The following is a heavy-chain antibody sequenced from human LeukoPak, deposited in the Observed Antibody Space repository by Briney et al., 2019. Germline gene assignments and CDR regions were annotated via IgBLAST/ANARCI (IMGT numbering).Heavy chain of an antibody. CDR2: ISGSDGGT. Sequence: GGSLRLSCAAPGFTFSTYAMSWVRQAPGKGLEWVSSISGSDGGTYYADSVKGRFTISRDNSKNTLYLEMNSLRAEDTAVYYCAKNLYCGGGSCYPSALGMDVWGQGTTVTVSS. V-gene: IGHV3-23*01. D-gene: IGHD2-15*01. J-gene: IGHJ6*02. CDR3: AKNLYCGGGSCYPSALGMDV. CDR1: GFTFSTYA.